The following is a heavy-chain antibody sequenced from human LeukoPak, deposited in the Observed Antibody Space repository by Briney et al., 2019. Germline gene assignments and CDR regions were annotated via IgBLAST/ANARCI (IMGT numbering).Heavy chain of an antibody. CDR2: INHSGST. CDR3: ARGDTSGYDYPLDY. CDR1: GGSFSGYY. V-gene: IGHV4-34*01. D-gene: IGHD5-12*01. Sequence: SETLSLTCAVYGGSFSGYYWSWIRQPPGKGLEWIGEINHSGSTNYNPSLKSRVTISVDMSKNQFSLKLSSVTAADTAVYYCARGDTSGYDYPLDYWGQGTLVTVSS. J-gene: IGHJ4*02.